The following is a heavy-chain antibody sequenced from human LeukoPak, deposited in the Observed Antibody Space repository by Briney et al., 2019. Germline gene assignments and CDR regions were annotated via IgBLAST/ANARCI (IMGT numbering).Heavy chain of an antibody. Sequence: GGSLRLSCAASGYTFSNFQMHWVRQAPGKGLEWVSSISGSSSYIYYVDSVQGRFTISRDNSKNTLYLQMNSLRAEDTAVYYCAFQWELGIIDDYWGQGTLVTVSS. CDR3: AFQWELGIIDDY. D-gene: IGHD1-26*01. V-gene: IGHV3-21*04. J-gene: IGHJ4*02. CDR1: GYTFSNFQ. CDR2: ISGSSSYI.